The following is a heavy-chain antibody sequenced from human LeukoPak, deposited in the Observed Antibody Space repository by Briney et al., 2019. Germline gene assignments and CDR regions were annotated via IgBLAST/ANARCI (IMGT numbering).Heavy chain of an antibody. D-gene: IGHD5-24*01. V-gene: IGHV4-31*03. J-gene: IGHJ4*02. CDR1: GGSISSGGYY. CDR3: ARAAEILPPDY. CDR2: IYYSGST. Sequence: SETLSLTCTVSGGSISSGGYYWSWIRQHPGKGLEWIGYIYYSGSTYYNPSLKSRVTISVDTSKNQFSLKLSSVAAADTAVYYCARAAEILPPDYWGQGTLVTVSS.